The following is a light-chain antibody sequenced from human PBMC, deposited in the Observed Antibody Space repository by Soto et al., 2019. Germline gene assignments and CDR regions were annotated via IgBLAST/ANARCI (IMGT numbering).Light chain of an antibody. CDR3: SSYAGSNDFV. J-gene: IGLJ1*01. Sequence: QCVLTQPHSASGSLGQSVTISCTGTSSDVGGYNYVSWYLQHPGKAPKLIIYDVTKRPSGVPDRFSGSKSGNTASLTVSGLQAEDEADYYCSSYAGSNDFVFGTGTKVTV. CDR2: DVT. V-gene: IGLV2-8*01. CDR1: SSDVGGYNY.